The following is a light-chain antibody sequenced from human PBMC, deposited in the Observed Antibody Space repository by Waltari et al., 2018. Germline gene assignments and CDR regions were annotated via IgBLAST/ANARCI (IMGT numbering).Light chain of an antibody. CDR2: STN. Sequence: QTVVTQEPSFSVSPGGTVTLTCDLTSGSFSSSDYPSWYQQTPGHAPRTLIYSTNTRSSGVPDRFSGSILGNKAALTITGAQTDDESDYYCVLYMGSGIWVFGGGTKLTVL. CDR3: VLYMGSGIWV. J-gene: IGLJ3*02. CDR1: SGSFSSSDY. V-gene: IGLV8-61*01.